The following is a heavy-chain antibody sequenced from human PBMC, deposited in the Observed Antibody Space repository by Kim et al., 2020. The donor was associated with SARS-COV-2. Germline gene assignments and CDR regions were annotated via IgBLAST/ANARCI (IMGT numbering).Heavy chain of an antibody. Sequence: SETLSLTCTVSGGSISSSSYYWGWIRQPPGKGLEWIGSIYYSGSTYYNPSLKSRVTISVDTSKNQFSLKLSSVTAADTAVYYCARHNVVVVVAGYWGQGTLVTVSS. CDR3: ARHNVVVVVAGY. J-gene: IGHJ4*02. V-gene: IGHV4-39*01. CDR1: GGSISSSSYY. D-gene: IGHD2-15*01. CDR2: IYYSGST.